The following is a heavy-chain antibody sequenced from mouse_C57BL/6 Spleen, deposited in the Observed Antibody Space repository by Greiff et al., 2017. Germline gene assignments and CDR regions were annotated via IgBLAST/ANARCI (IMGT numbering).Heavy chain of an antibody. V-gene: IGHV1-75*01. CDR2: IFPGSGST. CDR3: ARSPYYGNYGYAMDY. J-gene: IGHJ4*01. D-gene: IGHD2-10*01. CDR1: GYTFTDYY. Sequence: VQLQQSGPELVKPGASVKISCKASGYTFTDYYINWVKQRPGQGLEWIGWIFPGSGSTYYNEKFKGKATLTVDKSSSTAYMLLSSLTSEDSAVYFCARSPYYGNYGYAMDYWGQRTSVTVSS.